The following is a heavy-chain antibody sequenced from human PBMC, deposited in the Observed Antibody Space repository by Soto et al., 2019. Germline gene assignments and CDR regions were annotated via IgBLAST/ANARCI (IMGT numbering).Heavy chain of an antibody. J-gene: IGHJ6*03. CDR3: ATDLRAGDYYGSGSHHYYMDV. D-gene: IGHD3-10*01. CDR2: FDPEDGET. Sequence: GASVKVSCKVSGYTLTELSMHWVRQAPGKGLEWMGGFDPEDGETIYAQKFQGRVTMTEDTSTDTAYMELSSLRSEDTAVYYCATDLRAGDYYGSGSHHYYMDVWGKGTKVTVSS. V-gene: IGHV1-24*01. CDR1: GYTLTELS.